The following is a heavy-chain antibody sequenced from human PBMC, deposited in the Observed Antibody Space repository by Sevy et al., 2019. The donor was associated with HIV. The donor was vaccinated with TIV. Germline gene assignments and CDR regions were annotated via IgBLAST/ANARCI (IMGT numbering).Heavy chain of an antibody. CDR2: IIPIFGTA. J-gene: IGHJ3*02. D-gene: IGHD2-15*01. CDR1: GGTFSSYA. V-gene: IGHV1-69*06. CDR3: ARRCSGGSCYSLGAFDI. Sequence: ASVKVSCKASGGTFSSYAISWVRQAPGQGLEWMGGIIPIFGTANYAQKFQGRVTFTADKSTSTAYVELSSLRSEDTAVYYCARRCSGGSCYSLGAFDIWGQGTMVTVSS.